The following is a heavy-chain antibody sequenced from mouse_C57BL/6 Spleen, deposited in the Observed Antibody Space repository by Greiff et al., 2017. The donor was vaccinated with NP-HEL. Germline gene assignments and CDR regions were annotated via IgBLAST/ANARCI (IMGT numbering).Heavy chain of an antibody. CDR3: AKVLYYYGSSFYAMDY. CDR2: ISSGSSTI. Sequence: EVQVVESGGGLVKPGGSLKLSCAASGFTFSDYGMHWVRQAPEKGLEWVAYISSGSSTIYYADTVKGRFTISRDNAKNTLFLQMTSLRSEDTAMYYCAKVLYYYGSSFYAMDYWGQGTSVTVSS. J-gene: IGHJ4*01. CDR1: GFTFSDYG. D-gene: IGHD1-1*01. V-gene: IGHV5-17*01.